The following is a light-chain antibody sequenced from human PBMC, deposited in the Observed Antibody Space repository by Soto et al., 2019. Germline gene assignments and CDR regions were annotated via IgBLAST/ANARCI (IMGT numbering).Light chain of an antibody. CDR2: GNS. CDR3: QSYDSSLSAVV. J-gene: IGLJ2*01. CDR1: SSNIGADYD. Sequence: QAVLAQPPSVSGAPGQRVTISCTGSSSNIGADYDVHWYQKLPGTAPKLVISGNSNRPSGVPDRFSGSKSGTSASLAITGLQAEDEADYYCQSYDSSLSAVVFGGGTKLTVL. V-gene: IGLV1-40*01.